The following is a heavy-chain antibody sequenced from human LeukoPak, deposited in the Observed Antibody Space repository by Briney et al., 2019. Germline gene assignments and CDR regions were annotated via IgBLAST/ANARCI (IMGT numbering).Heavy chain of an antibody. D-gene: IGHD6-13*01. V-gene: IGHV3-23*01. Sequence: QSGGSLRLSCAASGFTFSSYAMSWVRRAPGKGLEWVSSISATGGSTYYADSVKGRSTISRDNAKNSLYLQMNSLRAEDTTVYYCARSAPAAAGTGPMDVWGKGTTVTVSS. CDR1: GFTFSSYA. CDR3: ARSAPAAAGTGPMDV. J-gene: IGHJ6*03. CDR2: ISATGGST.